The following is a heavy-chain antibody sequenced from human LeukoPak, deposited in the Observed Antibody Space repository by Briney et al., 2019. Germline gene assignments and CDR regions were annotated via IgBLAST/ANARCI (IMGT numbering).Heavy chain of an antibody. CDR2: ISAYNGNT. J-gene: IGHJ5*02. Sequence: ASVKVSCKASGYTFSGYYMHWVRQAPGQGLEWMGWISAYNGNTNYAQKLQGRVTMTTDTSTSTAYMELRSLRSDDTAVYYCARVLKDIVVVPAAYNWFDPWGQGTLVTVCS. V-gene: IGHV1-18*04. D-gene: IGHD2-2*01. CDR1: GYTFSGYY. CDR3: ARVLKDIVVVPAAYNWFDP.